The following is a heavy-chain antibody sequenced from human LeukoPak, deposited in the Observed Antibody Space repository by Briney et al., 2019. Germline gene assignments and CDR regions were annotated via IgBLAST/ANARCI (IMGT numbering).Heavy chain of an antibody. Sequence: GGSLRLFCAASGFTLSSYAMSWVRQAPGKGLEWVSAISGSGGSTYYADSVKGRFTISRDNSKNTLYLQMNSLRAEDTAVYYCAKDFRVPNWYNWNDGTFDYWGQGTLVTVSS. J-gene: IGHJ4*02. CDR2: ISGSGGST. V-gene: IGHV3-23*01. CDR3: AKDFRVPNWYNWNDGTFDY. D-gene: IGHD1-20*01. CDR1: GFTLSSYA.